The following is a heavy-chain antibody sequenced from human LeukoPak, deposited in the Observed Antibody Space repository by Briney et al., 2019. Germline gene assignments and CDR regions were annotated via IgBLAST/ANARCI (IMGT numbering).Heavy chain of an antibody. CDR3: ARASERSFDY. CDR1: GFTFSSYW. V-gene: IGHV3-74*01. D-gene: IGHD3-3*01. CDR2: ISSDGRST. Sequence: GGSLRLSCAASGFTFSSYWMHWVRQAPGTGLVWVSRISSDGRSTTYADSVKGRFTISRDNAKNTLYLQMNSLRAEDTAVYYCARASERSFDYWGQGTSVTVSS. J-gene: IGHJ4*02.